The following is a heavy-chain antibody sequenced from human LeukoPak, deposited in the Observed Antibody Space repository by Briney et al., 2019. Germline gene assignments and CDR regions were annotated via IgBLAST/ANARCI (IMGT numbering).Heavy chain of an antibody. CDR1: GGSISNY. J-gene: IGHJ6*03. CDR2: IYYSGST. CDR3: ARTTEGGYTYDYFYYYYMDV. Sequence: PSETLSLTCTVSGGSISNYWSWIRQPPGNGLEWIGYIYYSGSTNYNPSLKSRVTISVDTSKNQFSLKLSSVTAADTAVYYCARTTEGGYTYDYFYYYYMDVWGKGTTVTISS. D-gene: IGHD5-18*01. V-gene: IGHV4-59*01.